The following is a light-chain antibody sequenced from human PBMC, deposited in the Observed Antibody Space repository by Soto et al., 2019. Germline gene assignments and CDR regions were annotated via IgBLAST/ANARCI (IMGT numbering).Light chain of an antibody. J-gene: IGLJ1*01. CDR3: LLSNSGGRSYV. CDR1: TGAVTSGHY. Sequence: AVVTQEPSLSVSPGGTVTLTCGSSTGAVTSGHYPYWFQQKPGQAPVTLIYHTSDKHSWTPARFSGSLLGGKAALTLSGAQPEDEAEYYCLLSNSGGRSYVFGTGTKLTVL. V-gene: IGLV7-46*01. CDR2: HTS.